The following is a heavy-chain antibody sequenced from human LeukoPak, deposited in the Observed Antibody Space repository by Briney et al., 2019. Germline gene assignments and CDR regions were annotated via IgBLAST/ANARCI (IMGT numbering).Heavy chain of an antibody. D-gene: IGHD2-8*01. CDR3: VIDGSPWSGRALDL. J-gene: IGHJ3*01. Sequence: GGSLRLSCTRSGFNYSTYWMDRVPQSPGKALQWVAHIKEDGSETEYVDSVKARFILSRDNVKRSLVLQMDDLRVEDMGVYYCVIDGSPWSGRALDLWGQGTMVTVSS. CDR2: IKEDGSET. V-gene: IGHV3-7*01. CDR1: GFNYSTYW.